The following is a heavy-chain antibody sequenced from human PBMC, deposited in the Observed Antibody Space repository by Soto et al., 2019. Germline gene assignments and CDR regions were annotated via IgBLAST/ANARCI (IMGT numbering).Heavy chain of an antibody. J-gene: IGHJ6*02. V-gene: IGHV1-69*13. CDR2: IIPIFGTA. CDR1: GGTFSSYA. Sequence: ASVKVSCKASGGTFSSYAISWVRQAPGQGLEWMGGIIPIFGTANYAQKFQGRVTITADESTSTAYMELSSLRSEDTAVYYCATPRNVCRGDYKGDDYYYGMDVWGQGTTVTVSS. CDR3: ATPRNVCRGDYKGDDYYYGMDV. D-gene: IGHD3-3*01.